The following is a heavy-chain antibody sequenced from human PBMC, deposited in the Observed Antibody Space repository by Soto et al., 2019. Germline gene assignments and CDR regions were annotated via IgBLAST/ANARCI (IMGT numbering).Heavy chain of an antibody. D-gene: IGHD3-16*02. J-gene: IGHJ6*02. CDR1: EFTFNNYW. CDR3: ARGIYLKYGLDV. CDR2: INTDGSTT. Sequence: EVQLVESGGGLVQPGGSLRLSCAASEFTFNNYWMHWVRQVPGKGLEWVSRINTDGSTTNYADAVMGRFTICRDNADNMVYPQTSSLRAEDTAVYYGARGIYLKYGLDVWGQGATVTVSS. V-gene: IGHV3-74*01.